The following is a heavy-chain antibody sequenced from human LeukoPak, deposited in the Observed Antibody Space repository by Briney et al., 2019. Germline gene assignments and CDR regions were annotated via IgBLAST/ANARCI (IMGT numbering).Heavy chain of an antibody. CDR2: TYYSGST. Sequence: SETLSLTCTVSGGSISSSSYYWGWIRQPPGKGLEWIGSTYYSGSTYYNPSLKSRVTISVDTSKNQFSLKLSSVTAADTAVYYCARPYCTNGVCYELDYWGQGTLVTVSS. CDR1: GGSISSSSYY. V-gene: IGHV4-39*01. D-gene: IGHD2-8*01. J-gene: IGHJ4*02. CDR3: ARPYCTNGVCYELDY.